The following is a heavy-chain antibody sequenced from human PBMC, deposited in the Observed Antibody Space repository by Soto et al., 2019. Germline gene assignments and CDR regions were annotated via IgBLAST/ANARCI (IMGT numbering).Heavy chain of an antibody. Sequence: ASVKVSCKASGYTFISYAMHWVRQAPGQRLEWMGWINAGNGNTKYSQKFQGRVTITRDTSASTAYMELSSLRSEDTAVYYCARDMGFGLSDYWGQGTLVTVSS. CDR2: INAGNGNT. CDR3: ARDMGFGLSDY. D-gene: IGHD3-10*01. J-gene: IGHJ4*02. CDR1: GYTFISYA. V-gene: IGHV1-3*01.